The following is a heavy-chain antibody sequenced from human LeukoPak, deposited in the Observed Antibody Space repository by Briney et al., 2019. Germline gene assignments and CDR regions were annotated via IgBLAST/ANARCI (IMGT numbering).Heavy chain of an antibody. Sequence: SETLSLTCTVSGGSISSYYWSWIRQPPGKGLEWIGYIYYSGSTNYNPSLKSRVTISVDTSKNQFSLKLSSATAADTAVYYCARAVQLERPPPLIDYYYMDVWGKGTTITVSS. D-gene: IGHD1-1*01. CDR1: GGSISSYY. CDR2: IYYSGST. J-gene: IGHJ6*03. V-gene: IGHV4-59*01. CDR3: ARAVQLERPPPLIDYYYMDV.